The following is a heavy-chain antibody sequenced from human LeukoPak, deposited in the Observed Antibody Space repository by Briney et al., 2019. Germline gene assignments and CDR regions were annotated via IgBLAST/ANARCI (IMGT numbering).Heavy chain of an antibody. V-gene: IGHV1-69*04. Sequence: ASVKVSCKASGGTFSSYAISWVRQAPGQGLEWMGRIIPILGIANYAQKFQGRVTITADKSTSTAYMELSSLRSEDTAVYYCARGGGSGSYDWWYYYYGMDVWGQGTTVTVSS. CDR1: GGTFSSYA. D-gene: IGHD1-26*01. CDR2: IIPILGIA. J-gene: IGHJ6*02. CDR3: ARGGGSGSYDWWYYYYGMDV.